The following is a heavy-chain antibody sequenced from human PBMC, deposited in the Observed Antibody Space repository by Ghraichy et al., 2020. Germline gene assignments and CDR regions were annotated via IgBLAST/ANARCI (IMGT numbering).Heavy chain of an antibody. Sequence: SETLSLTCAVYGGSFSGYYWSWIRQPPGKGLEWIGEINLSGSTNYNPSLKSRVTISVDTSKNQFSLKLSSVTAADTAVYYCARGVRLGYCSSTSCYCNWFDPWGQGTLVTVSS. CDR2: INLSGST. J-gene: IGHJ5*02. D-gene: IGHD2-2*01. CDR3: ARGVRLGYCSSTSCYCNWFDP. CDR1: GGSFSGYY. V-gene: IGHV4-34*01.